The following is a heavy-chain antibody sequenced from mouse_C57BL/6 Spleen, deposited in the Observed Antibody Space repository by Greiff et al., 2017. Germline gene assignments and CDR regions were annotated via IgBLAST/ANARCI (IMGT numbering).Heavy chain of an antibody. CDR2: INPNNGGT. J-gene: IGHJ2*01. D-gene: IGHD1-1*01. CDR3: ARGVAYYFDY. CDR1: GYTFTDYY. V-gene: IGHV1-26*01. Sequence: VQLQQSGPELVKPGASVKISCKASGYTFTDYYMNWVKQSHGKSLEWIGDINPNNGGTSYNQKFKGKATLTVDKSSSTAYMELRSLTSEDSAVYYCARGVAYYFDYWGQGTTLTVSS.